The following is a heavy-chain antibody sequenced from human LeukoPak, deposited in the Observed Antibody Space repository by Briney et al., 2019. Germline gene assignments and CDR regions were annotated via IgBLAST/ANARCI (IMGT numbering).Heavy chain of an antibody. V-gene: IGHV4-34*01. D-gene: IGHD2-15*01. J-gene: IGHJ1*01. Sequence: SETLSLTCAVYGGSFSGYYWSWIRQPPGKGLEWIGEINHSGSTNSNPSLKSRVTISVDTSKNQFSLKLSSVTAADTAVYYCARRLLGYCSGGSCYSGYFQHWGQGTLVTVSS. CDR1: GGSFSGYY. CDR2: INHSGST. CDR3: ARRLLGYCSGGSCYSGYFQH.